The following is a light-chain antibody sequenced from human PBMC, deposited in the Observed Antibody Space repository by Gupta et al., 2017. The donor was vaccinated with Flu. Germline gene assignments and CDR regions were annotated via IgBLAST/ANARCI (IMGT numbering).Light chain of an antibody. J-gene: IGKJ4*01. Sequence: DIQMTQSPSSLYASVGDRVTITCRASQGISTYLAWFQQKPGRAPKSLIYAASRLQSGVPSKFSGSGSGTDFTLTISSLQPEDFATYYCQQYNRFPRTFGGGTKVEI. V-gene: IGKV1-16*02. CDR3: QQYNRFPRT. CDR1: QGISTY. CDR2: AAS.